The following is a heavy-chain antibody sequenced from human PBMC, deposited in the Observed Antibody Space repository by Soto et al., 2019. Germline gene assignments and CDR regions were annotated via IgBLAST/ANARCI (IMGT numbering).Heavy chain of an antibody. Sequence: DSVQGSCKTSGYTFSRYYMHWVRQAPGQGLEWMGIINPSSGSPNYAQKFLGRLTVTRDKSTSTVYMELNGLTSEDTAMYYGARGGGVKVYAMGGSDYWG. CDR2: INPSSGSP. V-gene: IGHV1-46*01. CDR3: ARGGGVKVYAMGGSDY. J-gene: IGHJ4*01. D-gene: IGHD2-8*01. CDR1: GYTFSRYY.